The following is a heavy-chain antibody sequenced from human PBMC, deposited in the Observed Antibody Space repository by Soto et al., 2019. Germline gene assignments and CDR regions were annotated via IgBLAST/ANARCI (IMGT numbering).Heavy chain of an antibody. CDR2: IVPIVDTS. J-gene: IGHJ4*02. V-gene: IGHV1-69*12. D-gene: IGHD5-12*01. CDR1: GGTFSSYA. Sequence: QVQLVQSGAEVRQPASSVKVSCKTSGGTFSSYAISWVRQAPGQGLEWMGGIVPIVDTSTYAQKFQGRVTITADESTSTFYMKLSILRSDDTAVYYCVRVVAIPGYPDDWGQGTLVTVSS. CDR3: VRVVAIPGYPDD.